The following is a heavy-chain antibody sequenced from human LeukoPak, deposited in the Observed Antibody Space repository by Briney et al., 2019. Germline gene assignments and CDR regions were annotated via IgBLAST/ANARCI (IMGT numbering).Heavy chain of an antibody. CDR2: INHSGST. D-gene: IGHD1-26*01. Sequence: SETLSLTXAVYGGSFSGYYWSWIGQPPGKGLEWIGEINHSGSTNYNPSLKSRVTISVDTSKNQFSLKLSSVTAADTAVYYCASVRIVGATRYFDYWGQGTLVTVSS. V-gene: IGHV4-34*01. CDR1: GGSFSGYY. J-gene: IGHJ4*02. CDR3: ASVRIVGATRYFDY.